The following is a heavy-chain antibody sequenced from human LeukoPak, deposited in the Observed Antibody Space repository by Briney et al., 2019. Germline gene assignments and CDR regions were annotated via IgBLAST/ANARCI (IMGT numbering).Heavy chain of an antibody. CDR2: ISGGGGST. J-gene: IGHJ4*02. CDR3: AKENWGYNWKYDSSGSGINY. Sequence: GGSLRLSCAASGFTFSSYAMSWVRQAPGKGLEWVSTISGGGGSTYYSDSVKGRFTISRDNSKNTLYLQMNSLRAEDTAIYYCAKENWGYNWKYDSSGSGINYWGQGTLVTFSS. CDR1: GFTFSSYA. V-gene: IGHV3-23*01. D-gene: IGHD3-22*01.